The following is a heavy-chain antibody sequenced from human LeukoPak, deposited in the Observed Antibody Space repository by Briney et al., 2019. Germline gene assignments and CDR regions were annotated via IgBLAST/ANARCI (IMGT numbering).Heavy chain of an antibody. CDR3: ARDTPIQLWLPPQYYYYYYMDV. Sequence: GGSLRLSCAASGFTFSSYGMHWVRQAPGKGLEWVAFIRYDGSNKYYADSVKGRFTISRDNSKNTLYLQMNSLRAEDTAVYYCARDTPIQLWLPPQYYYYYYMDVWGKGTTVTVSS. V-gene: IGHV3-30*02. CDR2: IRYDGSNK. J-gene: IGHJ6*03. CDR1: GFTFSSYG. D-gene: IGHD5-18*01.